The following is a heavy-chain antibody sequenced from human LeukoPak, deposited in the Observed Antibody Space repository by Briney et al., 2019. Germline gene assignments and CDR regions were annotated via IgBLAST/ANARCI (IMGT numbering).Heavy chain of an antibody. CDR2: IKEDGSEK. J-gene: IGHJ3*02. D-gene: IGHD3-10*01. Sequence: LTGGSLRLSCAASGFTLSSYWMSWVRQAPGKGLEWVANIKEDGSEKYYVDSVKGRFTISRDNAKNSLYLHMNSLTAEDTAMYYCARDWLSGVPFDAFDTWGQGTMVSVSS. V-gene: IGHV3-7*03. CDR1: GFTLSSYW. CDR3: ARDWLSGVPFDAFDT.